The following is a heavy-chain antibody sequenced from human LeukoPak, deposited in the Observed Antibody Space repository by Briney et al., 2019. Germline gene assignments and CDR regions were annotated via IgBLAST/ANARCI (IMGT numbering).Heavy chain of an antibody. Sequence: GASVKVSCKASGYTFTSYEIYLVRQATGEGLEWMGWMNPNSGGTNYAQKCQRRVTMTSDTTISTAYIELSSLRSDGTGVCYCVRAKIAATIVDNWGQRHRVPVSS. CDR1: GYTFTSYE. CDR2: MNPNSGGT. D-gene: IGHD5-12*01. V-gene: IGHV1-2*02. CDR3: VRAKIAATIVDN. J-gene: IGHJ4*02.